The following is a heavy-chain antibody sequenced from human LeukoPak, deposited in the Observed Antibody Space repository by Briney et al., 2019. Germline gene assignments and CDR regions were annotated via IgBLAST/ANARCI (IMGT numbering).Heavy chain of an antibody. CDR1: GYTFTGYY. D-gene: IGHD3-22*01. J-gene: IGHJ3*02. CDR3: ARDTRYYYDSSAYYRSDAFDI. Sequence: ASVKVSCKASGYTFTGYYIHGVRQAPGRGLEWMGWINPNSGGTNYAQKFQGRVTMTRDTSISTAYMELSRLRSDDAAVYYCARDTRYYYDSSAYYRSDAFDIWGQGTMVTVSS. CDR2: INPNSGGT. V-gene: IGHV1-2*02.